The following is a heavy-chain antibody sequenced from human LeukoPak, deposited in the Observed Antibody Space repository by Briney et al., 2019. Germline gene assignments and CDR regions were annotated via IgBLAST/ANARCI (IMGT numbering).Heavy chain of an antibody. V-gene: IGHV4-34*01. CDR3: AREKGYSSSWYGDYFDY. J-gene: IGHJ4*02. Sequence: SETLSLTCAVYGGSFSGYYWSWIRQPPGKGLEGMGEINHSGSTNYNPSRKSRVTISVDTSKNQFSLKLSSVTAADTAVYYCAREKGYSSSWYGDYFDYWGQGTLVTVSS. D-gene: IGHD6-13*01. CDR1: GGSFSGYY. CDR2: INHSGST.